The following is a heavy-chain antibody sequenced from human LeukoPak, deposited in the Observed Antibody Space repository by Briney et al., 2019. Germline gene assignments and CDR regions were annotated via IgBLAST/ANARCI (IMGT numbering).Heavy chain of an antibody. CDR2: IIPIFGTA. V-gene: IGHV1-69*13. D-gene: IGHD3-9*01. Sequence: GASVTVSCTSSGGTFSSYAISWVRQAPGQGLEWMGVIIPIFGTANYAQKFQGRVTITADESTSTAYMELSILRSEDTAVYYCAREYDILTGYYPGWFAPWGQGTLVTVSS. CDR3: AREYDILTGYYPGWFAP. J-gene: IGHJ5*02. CDR1: GGTFSSYA.